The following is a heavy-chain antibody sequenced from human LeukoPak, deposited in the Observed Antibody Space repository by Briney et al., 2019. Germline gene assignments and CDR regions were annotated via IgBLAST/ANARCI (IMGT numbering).Heavy chain of an antibody. V-gene: IGHV4-39*07. CDR2: IYSSGQS. CDR1: GGSITSTTDS. J-gene: IGHJ6*03. D-gene: IGHD3-16*01. CDR3: ARAPVSTAYLHYHSMDV. Sequence: KTSETLSLTCAVSGGSITSTTDSWAWIRQSPEKGLEWIGSIYSSGQSYYKVSLRSRVTMSVDTSKDLFSLKLTSVTAADTAVYYCARAPVSTAYLHYHSMDVWGKGTMVTVSS.